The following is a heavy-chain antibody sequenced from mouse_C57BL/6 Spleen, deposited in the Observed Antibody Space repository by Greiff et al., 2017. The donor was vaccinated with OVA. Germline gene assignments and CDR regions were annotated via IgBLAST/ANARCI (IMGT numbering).Heavy chain of an antibody. CDR2: IYPGSGNT. J-gene: IGHJ3*01. V-gene: IGHV1-84*01. CDR1: GYTFTDYY. D-gene: IGHD2-10*01. CDR3: ARSGVLLRFAY. Sequence: QVQLQQSGPELVKPGASVKISCKASGYTFTDYYINWVKQRPGQGLEWIGWIYPGSGNTKYNAQFKGKATLTVDTSSSTAYMQLSSLTSAYSAVYFWARSGVLLRFAYWGQGTLVTVSA.